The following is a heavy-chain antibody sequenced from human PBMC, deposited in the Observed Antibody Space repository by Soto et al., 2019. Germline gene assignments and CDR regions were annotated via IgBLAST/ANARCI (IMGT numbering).Heavy chain of an antibody. J-gene: IGHJ5*02. Sequence: SETLSLTCAVYGGSFSGYYWSWIRQPPGKGLEWIGEINHSGSTNYNPSLKSRVTISVDTSKNQFSLKLSSVTAADTAVYYCATAGRALWFDPWGQGTLLTVS. CDR2: INHSGST. CDR3: ATAGRALWFDP. D-gene: IGHD2-15*01. V-gene: IGHV4-34*01. CDR1: GGSFSGYY.